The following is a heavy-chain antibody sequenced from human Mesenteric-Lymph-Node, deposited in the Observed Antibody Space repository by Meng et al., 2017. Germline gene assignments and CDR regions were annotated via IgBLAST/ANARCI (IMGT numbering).Heavy chain of an antibody. D-gene: IGHD3-10*01. CDR3: ARDQALSGSGPHFDY. J-gene: IGHJ4*02. CDR2: INSDGRIT. CDR1: GFTFSTYW. Sequence: GGSLRLSCAASGFTFSTYWMHWVRQAPGKGLVWVSRINSDGRITTYADSVRGRFTISRDNAKNTLYLQMSSLRAEDTAVYYCARDQALSGSGPHFDYWGQGTLVTVSS. V-gene: IGHV3-74*03.